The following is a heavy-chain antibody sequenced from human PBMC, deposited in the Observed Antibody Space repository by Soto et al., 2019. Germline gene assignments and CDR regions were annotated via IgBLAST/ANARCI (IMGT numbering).Heavy chain of an antibody. Sequence: EVQLVESGGGLVQPGGSLRLSCAASGFTFSSYWMSWVRQAPGKGLEWVANIKQDGSEKYYVDSVKGRFTISRDNAKNSLYLQMNSLRAEDTAVYYCASMYYDFWWGVENWFDPWGQGTLVTVSS. CDR3: ASMYYDFWWGVENWFDP. D-gene: IGHD3-3*01. CDR1: GFTFSSYW. V-gene: IGHV3-7*01. J-gene: IGHJ5*02. CDR2: IKQDGSEK.